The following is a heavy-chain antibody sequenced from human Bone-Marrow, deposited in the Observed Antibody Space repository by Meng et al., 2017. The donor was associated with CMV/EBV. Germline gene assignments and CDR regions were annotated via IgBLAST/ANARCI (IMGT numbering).Heavy chain of an antibody. CDR3: ARDLTYYYGSGSNAFDI. D-gene: IGHD3-10*01. CDR2: INPNSGGT. CDR1: GFTFSSYS. Sequence: GGSLRLSCAASGFTFSSYSMNWVRQAPGKGLEWMGWINPNSGGTNYAQKFQGRVTMTRDTSISTAYMELSSLRSEDTAVYYCARDLTYYYGSGSNAFDICGQGTMVAVSS. J-gene: IGHJ3*02. V-gene: IGHV1-2*02.